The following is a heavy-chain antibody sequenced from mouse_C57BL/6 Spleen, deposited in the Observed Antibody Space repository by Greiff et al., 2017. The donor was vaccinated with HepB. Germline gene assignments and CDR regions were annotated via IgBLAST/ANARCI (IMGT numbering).Heavy chain of an antibody. CDR1: GYTFTDYN. Sequence: EVQVVESGPELVKPGASVKMSCKASGYTFTDYNMHWVKQSHGKSLEWIGYINPNNGGTSYNQKFKGKATLTVNKSSSTAYMELRSLTSEDSAVYYCDYYGSSYVGYFDVWGTGTTVTVSS. V-gene: IGHV1-22*01. CDR3: DYYGSSYVGYFDV. CDR2: INPNNGGT. J-gene: IGHJ1*03. D-gene: IGHD1-1*01.